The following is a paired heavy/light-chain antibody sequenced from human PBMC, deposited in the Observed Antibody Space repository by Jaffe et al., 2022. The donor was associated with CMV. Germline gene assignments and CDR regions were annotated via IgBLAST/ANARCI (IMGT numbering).Heavy chain of an antibody. J-gene: IGHJ4*02. Sequence: EVQLVESGGGLVQPGGSLRLSCAASGFTFSNYAMSWVRQAPGKGLEWVSAISAGGGSTYYADSVKGRFTISRDNSKTTLFLQVNSLRAEDTAIYYCATSGHYNYNYQSTIDYWGQGTLVTVSS. CDR1: GFTFSNYA. D-gene: IGHD1-1*01. CDR3: ATSGHYNYNYQSTIDY. CDR2: ISAGGGST. V-gene: IGHV3-23*04.
Light chain of an antibody. J-gene: IGKJ3*01. CDR3: MQGTHWPPA. CDR1: QSLVHSDGNTY. Sequence: DVVMTQSPLSLPVTLGQPASISCRSSQSLVHSDGNTYLNWFQQRPGQSPRRLIYKVSNRDSGVPDRFSGSGSGTDFTLKISRVEAEDVGVYYCMQGTHWPPAFGPGTKVDIK. V-gene: IGKV2-30*02. CDR2: KVS.